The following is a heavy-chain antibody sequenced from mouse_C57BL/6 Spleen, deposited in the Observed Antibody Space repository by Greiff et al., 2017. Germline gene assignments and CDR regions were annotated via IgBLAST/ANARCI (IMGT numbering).Heavy chain of an antibody. CDR1: GYTFTSYW. CDR2: INPSSGYT. D-gene: IGHD1-1*01. Sequence: VQLQQSGAELAKPGASVKLSCKASGYTFTSYWMHWVKQRPGQGLAWIGYINPSSGYTKYNQKFKDKATLPADKSYSTAYMQLSSLTYEDSAVYYCARPGSEDYYFDYWGQGTTLTVSS. J-gene: IGHJ2*01. CDR3: ARPGSEDYYFDY. V-gene: IGHV1-7*01.